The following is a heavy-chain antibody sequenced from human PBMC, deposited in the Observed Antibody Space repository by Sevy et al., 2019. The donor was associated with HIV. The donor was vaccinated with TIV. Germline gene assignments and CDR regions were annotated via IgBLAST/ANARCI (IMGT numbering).Heavy chain of an antibody. Sequence: GGSLRLSCTASGFTFSDYYMSWIRQAPGKGLEWLAYISGSDNTIYYADSVKGRFTISRDNAKNSLFLQMYSLRAEDTAVYYCARDHVKDDDLGDYYYFAMDVWGQGTSVTVSS. D-gene: IGHD3-16*01. CDR3: ARDHVKDDDLGDYYYFAMDV. J-gene: IGHJ6*02. CDR2: ISGSDNTI. V-gene: IGHV3-11*01. CDR1: GFTFSDYY.